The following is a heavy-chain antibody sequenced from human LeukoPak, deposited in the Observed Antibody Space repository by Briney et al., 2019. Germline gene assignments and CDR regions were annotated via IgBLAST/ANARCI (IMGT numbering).Heavy chain of an antibody. D-gene: IGHD2-15*01. CDR1: GFTFSSYA. V-gene: IGHV3-30-3*01. Sequence: GRSLRLSCADSGFTFSSYAMHWVRQAPGKGLEWVAVISYDGSNKYYADSVKGRFTISRDNSKNTLYLQMNSLRAEDTAVYYCARDYAVVVVADAFDYWGQGTLVTVSS. J-gene: IGHJ4*02. CDR3: ARDYAVVVVADAFDY. CDR2: ISYDGSNK.